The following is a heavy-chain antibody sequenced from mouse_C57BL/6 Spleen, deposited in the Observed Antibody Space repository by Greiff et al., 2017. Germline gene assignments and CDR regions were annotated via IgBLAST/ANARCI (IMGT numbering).Heavy chain of an antibody. D-gene: IGHD2-1*01. CDR3: ARKLGYYGNPLDY. Sequence: EVKLQESGPELVKPGASVKISCKASGYSFTGYYMNWVKQSPEKSLEWIGEINPSTGGTTYNQKFKAKATLTVDKSSSTAYMQLKSLTSEDSAVYYCARKLGYYGNPLDYWGQGTTLTVSS. J-gene: IGHJ2*01. V-gene: IGHV1-42*01. CDR1: GYSFTGYY. CDR2: INPSTGGT.